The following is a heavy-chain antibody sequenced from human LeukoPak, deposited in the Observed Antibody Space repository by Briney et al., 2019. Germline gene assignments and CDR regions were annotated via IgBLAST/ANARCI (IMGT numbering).Heavy chain of an antibody. D-gene: IGHD3-9*01. J-gene: IGHJ6*02. CDR3: ARTALRYFDWLLSDYYYGMDV. V-gene: IGHV1-69*04. Sequence: GASVKVSCKASRGTFSSDAISWVRQAPGQGLEWMGRIIPILGIANYAQKFQGRVTITADKSTSTAYMELSSLRSEDTAVYYCARTALRYFDWLLSDYYYGMDVWGQGTTVTVSS. CDR2: IIPILGIA. CDR1: RGTFSSDA.